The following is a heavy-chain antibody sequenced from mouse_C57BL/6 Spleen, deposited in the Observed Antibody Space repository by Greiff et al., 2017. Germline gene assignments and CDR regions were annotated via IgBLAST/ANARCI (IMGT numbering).Heavy chain of an antibody. D-gene: IGHD2-4*01. Sequence: EVKVVESGGGLVKPGGSLKLSCAASGFTFSDYGMHWVRQAPEKGLEWVAYISSGSSTIYYADTVKGRFTISRDNAKNTLFLQMTSLRSEDTAMYYCARDYDYAYWYFDVWGTGTTVTVSS. J-gene: IGHJ1*03. CDR3: ARDYDYAYWYFDV. V-gene: IGHV5-17*01. CDR2: ISSGSSTI. CDR1: GFTFSDYG.